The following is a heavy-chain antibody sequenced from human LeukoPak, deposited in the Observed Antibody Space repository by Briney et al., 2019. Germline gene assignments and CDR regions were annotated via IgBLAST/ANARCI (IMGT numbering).Heavy chain of an antibody. D-gene: IGHD6-19*01. CDR2: INKDGSEK. CDR3: GYSSGWLFDY. Sequence: PGGSLRLSCAASGFTFSNYWINWVRQAPGKGLEWVANINKDGSEKYYVDSVKGRFTISRDNDKNSLYLQMSSLRAEDAAVYYCGYSSGWLFDYWGQGALVTVSS. CDR1: GFTFSNYW. J-gene: IGHJ4*02. V-gene: IGHV3-7*01.